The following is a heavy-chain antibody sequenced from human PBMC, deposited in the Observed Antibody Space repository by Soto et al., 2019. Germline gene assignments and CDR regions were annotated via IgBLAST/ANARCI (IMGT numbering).Heavy chain of an antibody. CDR2: TSYDGSNK. CDR3: AKETYGDYCFDY. V-gene: IGHV3-30*18. D-gene: IGHD4-17*01. Sequence: QVQLVESGGGVVQPGRSLRLSCAASGFTFSSYGMHWVRQAPGKGLEWVAVTSYDGSNKYYADSVKGRFTISRDNSKNTLYLQMNSLRAEDTAVYYCAKETYGDYCFDYWGQGTLVTVSS. CDR1: GFTFSSYG. J-gene: IGHJ4*02.